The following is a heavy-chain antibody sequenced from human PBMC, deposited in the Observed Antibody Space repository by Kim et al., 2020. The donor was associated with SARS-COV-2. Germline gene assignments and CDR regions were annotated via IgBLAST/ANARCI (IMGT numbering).Heavy chain of an antibody. CDR3: AKDMITFGGVIVPNFDY. CDR2: ISWNSGSI. CDR1: GFTFDDYA. D-gene: IGHD3-16*02. J-gene: IGHJ4*02. V-gene: IGHV3-9*01. Sequence: GGSLRLSCAASGFTFDDYAMHWVRQAPGKGLEWVSGISWNSGSIGYADSVKGRFTISRDNAKNSLYLQMNSLRAEDTALYYCAKDMITFGGVIVPNFDYWGQGTLVTVSS.